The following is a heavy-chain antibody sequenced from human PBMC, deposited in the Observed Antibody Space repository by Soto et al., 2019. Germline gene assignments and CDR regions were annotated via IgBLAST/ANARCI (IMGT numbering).Heavy chain of an antibody. V-gene: IGHV3-7*01. Sequence: PVGSLRLSCAASGFTFSSYWMSWVRQAPGKGLEWVANIKQDGSEKYYVDSVKGRFTISRDNAKNSLYLQMNSLRAEDTAVYYCAREEEYGDYLYYFDYWGQGTLVTVSS. CDR3: AREEEYGDYLYYFDY. CDR1: GFTFSSYW. CDR2: IKQDGSEK. D-gene: IGHD4-17*01. J-gene: IGHJ4*02.